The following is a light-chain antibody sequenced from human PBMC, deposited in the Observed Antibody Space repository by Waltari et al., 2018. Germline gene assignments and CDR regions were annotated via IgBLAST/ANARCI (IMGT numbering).Light chain of an antibody. J-gene: IGKJ5*01. CDR2: FGS. V-gene: IGKV2-28*01. CDR3: MQALQTSIT. CDR1: QSLLHSNGYND. Sequence: EIVLTQSPLSLPVTLGEPASISCTSSQSLLHSNGYNDLDWYVQRPGLPPRLLIYFGSYRASGVPDRFSGSGSVTDFTLKISKVEAEDVGVYYCMQALQTSITFGQGTRLEIK.